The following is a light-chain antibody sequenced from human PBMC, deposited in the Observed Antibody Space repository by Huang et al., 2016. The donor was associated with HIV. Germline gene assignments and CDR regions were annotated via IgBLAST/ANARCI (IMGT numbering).Light chain of an antibody. CDR2: GTS. J-gene: IGKJ1*01. Sequence: EIVLTQSPGTLSLSPGERATLSCRASQRVSSRHLSWYQQKPGQAPRLLISGTSGRATGIPDRFSDSGSGTDFTLTISRLEPEDFAMYYCQQYGSLSWTFGQGTNVEI. CDR1: QRVSSRH. CDR3: QQYGSLSWT. V-gene: IGKV3-20*01.